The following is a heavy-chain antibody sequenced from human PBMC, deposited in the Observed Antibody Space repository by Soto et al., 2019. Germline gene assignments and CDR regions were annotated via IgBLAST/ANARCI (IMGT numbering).Heavy chain of an antibody. V-gene: IGHV1-69*01. CDR1: GGTFSRYT. CDR3: ARDCTLQDSSAYYYPY. J-gene: IGHJ4*02. Sequence: QVQLVQSGAEVKKPGSSVKVSCKASGGTFSRYTITWVRQAPGQGLEWMGGITPMFGTPNYAQKFQGRVTINADASTSTAYMELSSLTSEDTALYYWARDCTLQDSSAYYYPYWGQGTLVTVPS. CDR2: ITPMFGTP. D-gene: IGHD3-22*01.